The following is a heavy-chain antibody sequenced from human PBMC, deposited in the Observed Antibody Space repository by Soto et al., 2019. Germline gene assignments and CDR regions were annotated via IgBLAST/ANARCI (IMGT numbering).Heavy chain of an antibody. CDR3: ATLPPRIVVTVLPIPT. Sequence: QVYLHQSGPGLVKPSGTLSLTCAVSGDSISSTHWWTWVRQTPGKGLEWIGEVYHSGSTSYNPSLQSRVTISVDKSNNQFSLKLTSVTAAATAVYDCATLPPRIVVTVLPIPTWGQGTLVSVSS. J-gene: IGHJ5*02. CDR2: VYHSGST. D-gene: IGHD2-21*01. CDR1: GDSISSTHW. V-gene: IGHV4-4*02.